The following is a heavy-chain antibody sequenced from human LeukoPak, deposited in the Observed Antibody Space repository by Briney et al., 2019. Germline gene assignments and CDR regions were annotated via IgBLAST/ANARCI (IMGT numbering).Heavy chain of an antibody. CDR3: SREGYENGDY. CDR2: IYTSGST. J-gene: IGHJ4*02. D-gene: IGHD2-15*01. CDR1: GGSISSGSYY. Sequence: SETLSLTCTVSGGSISSGSYYWSWIRQPAGKGLEWIVRIYTSGSTNYNPSLKSRVTISLAASKNQFSLKLTSVTAADTAVYYCSREGYENGDYWGQGTLVTVSS. V-gene: IGHV4-61*02.